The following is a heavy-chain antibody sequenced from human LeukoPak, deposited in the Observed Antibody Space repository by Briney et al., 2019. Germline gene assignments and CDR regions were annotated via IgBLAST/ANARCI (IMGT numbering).Heavy chain of an antibody. CDR1: GYTFTSYD. CDR3: ARWGQILIWFGESPDAHFDY. CDR2: MNPNSGNT. Sequence: GASVKVSCKASGYTFTSYDINWVRQATGQGLEWMGWMNPNSGNTGYAQKFQGRVTITRNTSISTAYMELSSLRSEDTAVYYCARWGQILIWFGESPDAHFDYWGQGTLVTVSS. D-gene: IGHD3-10*01. V-gene: IGHV1-8*03. J-gene: IGHJ4*02.